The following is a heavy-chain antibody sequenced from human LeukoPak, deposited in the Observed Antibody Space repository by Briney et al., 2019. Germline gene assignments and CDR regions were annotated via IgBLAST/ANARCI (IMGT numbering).Heavy chain of an antibody. CDR3: AKGEDSSGYSPFDY. J-gene: IGHJ4*02. Sequence: PGRSLRLSCAASGFTFDDYAMPWVRQAPGKGLEWVSGISWNSGSIGYADSVKGRFTISRDNPKNSLYLQMNSLRAEDTALYYCAKGEDSSGYSPFDYWGQGTLVTVSS. V-gene: IGHV3-9*01. CDR2: ISWNSGSI. D-gene: IGHD3-22*01. CDR1: GFTFDDYA.